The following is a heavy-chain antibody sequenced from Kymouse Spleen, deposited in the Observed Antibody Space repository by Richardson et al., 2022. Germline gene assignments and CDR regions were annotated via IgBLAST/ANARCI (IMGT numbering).Heavy chain of an antibody. Sequence: EVQLVESGGGLVKPGGSLRLSCAASGFTFSNAWMSWVRQAPGKGLEWVGRIKSKTDGGTTDYAAPVKGRFTISRDDSKNTLYLQMNSLKTEDTAVYYCTTEVPYYDFWSGYYDAFDIWGQGTMVTVSS. CDR2: IKSKTDGGTT. J-gene: IGHJ3*02. D-gene: IGHD3-3*01. CDR1: GFTFSNAW. V-gene: IGHV3-15*01. CDR3: TTEVPYYDFWSGYYDAFDI.